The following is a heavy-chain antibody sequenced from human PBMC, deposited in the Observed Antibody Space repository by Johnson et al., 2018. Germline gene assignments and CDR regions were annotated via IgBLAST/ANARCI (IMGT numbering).Heavy chain of an antibody. CDR2: SSWNSDNI. CDR1: GFTFDDYA. CDR3: AKATDSGMAAAGFQH. V-gene: IGHV3-9*01. D-gene: IGHD6-13*01. Sequence: LGEGGGGLVEPSMSPGLSCAASGFTFDDYAMHWVRQAPGKGLEWVSGSSWNSDNIAYADAVKGRFTITRENAKNSLYLQRGSLRTEETAFYYCAKATDSGMAAAGFQHWGQGTLVTVSS. J-gene: IGHJ1*01.